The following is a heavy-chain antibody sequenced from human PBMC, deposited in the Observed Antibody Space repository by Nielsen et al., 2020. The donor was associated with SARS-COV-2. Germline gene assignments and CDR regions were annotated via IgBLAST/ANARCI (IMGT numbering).Heavy chain of an antibody. CDR1: GFTFDDYA. CDR2: ISWNSGSI. CDR3: AKGSGSSSN. D-gene: IGHD6-6*01. J-gene: IGHJ4*02. Sequence: SLKISCAASGFTFDDYAMHWVRQAPGKGLEWVSGISWNSGSIGYADSVKGRFTISRDNAKNSLYLQMNSLRAEDTAVYYCAKGSGSSSNWGQGTLVTVSS. V-gene: IGHV3-9*01.